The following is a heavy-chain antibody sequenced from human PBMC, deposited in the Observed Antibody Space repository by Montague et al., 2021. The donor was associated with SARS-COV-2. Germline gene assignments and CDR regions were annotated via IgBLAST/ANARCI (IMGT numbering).Heavy chain of an antibody. J-gene: IGHJ4*02. CDR2: IYDSGST. Sequence: SETLSLTCTVSGRSVRSYYWSWIRQPPGKGLEWIGYIYDSGSTNYNPSLKSRVTISVDTSKNQFSLKLSSVTAADTAVYYCARENTVTTFGGPYYIDSWGQGTLVTVSA. V-gene: IGHV4-59*02. CDR3: ARENTVTTFGGPYYIDS. CDR1: GRSVRSYY. D-gene: IGHD4-17*01.